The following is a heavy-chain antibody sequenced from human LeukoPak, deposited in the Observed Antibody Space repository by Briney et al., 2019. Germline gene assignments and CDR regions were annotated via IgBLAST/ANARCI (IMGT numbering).Heavy chain of an antibody. CDR2: ISYDGNNK. D-gene: IGHD6-19*01. CDR1: GFTFSSYG. CDR3: AKYQRQWLPKGVFDY. J-gene: IGHJ4*02. Sequence: PGGSLRLSCAASGFTFSSYGVHWVRQAPGKGLEWVAVISYDGNNKYYADSVKGRFTISRDNSKNTLYLQMDNLRAEDTAVYYCAKYQRQWLPKGVFDYWGQGTLVTVSS. V-gene: IGHV3-30*18.